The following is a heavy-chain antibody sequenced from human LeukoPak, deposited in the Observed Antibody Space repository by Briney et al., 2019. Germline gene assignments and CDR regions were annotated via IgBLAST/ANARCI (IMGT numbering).Heavy chain of an antibody. CDR1: GFTFSSYS. V-gene: IGHV3-21*01. Sequence: GGSLRLSCGDSGFTFSSYSMYWVLQAPGKGLEWISSISSSSRYINYADSVKGRFTISRDNAKNSLFLQMNSLRAEDTAVYYCARDNYDSSGPYYFDYWGQGTLVTVSS. D-gene: IGHD3-22*01. J-gene: IGHJ4*02. CDR3: ARDNYDSSGPYYFDY. CDR2: ISSSSRYI.